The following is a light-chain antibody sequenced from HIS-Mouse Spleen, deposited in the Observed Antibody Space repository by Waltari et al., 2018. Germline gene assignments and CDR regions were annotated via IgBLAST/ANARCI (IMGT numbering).Light chain of an antibody. J-gene: IGLJ3*02. CDR2: EGS. CDR1: SSDVGSYNL. CDR3: CSYAGSSTLV. Sequence: QSALTQPASVSGSPGHAITIPCTGTSSDVGSYNLVSWYQQHPGKAPKLMIYEGSKRPSGVSNRFSGSKSGNTASLTISGLQAEDEADYYCCSYAGSSTLVFGGGTKLTVL. V-gene: IGLV2-23*01.